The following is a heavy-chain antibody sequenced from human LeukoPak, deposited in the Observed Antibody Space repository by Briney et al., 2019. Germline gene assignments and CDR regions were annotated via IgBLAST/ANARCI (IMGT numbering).Heavy chain of an antibody. CDR3: ARELSRGNSPGDY. D-gene: IGHD4-23*01. CDR2: MNPNSGNT. Sequence: ASVKVSCKASGYTFTSYDINWVRQATGQGLEWMGWMNPNSGNTGYAQKFQGRVTMTTDTSTSTAYMELRSLRSDDTAVYYCARELSRGNSPGDYWGQGTLVTVSS. CDR1: GYTFTSYD. J-gene: IGHJ4*02. V-gene: IGHV1-8*02.